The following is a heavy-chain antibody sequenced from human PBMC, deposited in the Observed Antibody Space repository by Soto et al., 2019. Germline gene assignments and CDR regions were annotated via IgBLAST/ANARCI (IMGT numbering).Heavy chain of an antibody. CDR3: GTDQWGGAFDI. CDR1: GFTFSSCS. Sequence: GGSLRLSCAASGFTFSSCSMNWVRQTPGKGLEFVANIRQDGNEINYVDSVKGRFTISRDNAKNSLFLQMNSLRDDDTAVYYCGTDQWGGAFDIGGQGTMVTVSS. CDR2: IRQDGNEI. V-gene: IGHV3-7*01. D-gene: IGHD3-10*01. J-gene: IGHJ3*02.